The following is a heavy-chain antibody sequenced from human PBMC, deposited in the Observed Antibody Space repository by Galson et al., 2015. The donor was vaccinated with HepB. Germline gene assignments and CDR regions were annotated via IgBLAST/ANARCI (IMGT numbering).Heavy chain of an antibody. CDR3: ATASDLYYDSSGGGAFDI. J-gene: IGHJ3*02. CDR1: GYTFTGYY. CDR2: INPNSGGT. V-gene: IGHV1-2*06. D-gene: IGHD3-22*01. Sequence: SVKVSCKASGYTFTGYYMHWVRQAPGQGLEWMGRINPNSGGTNYAQKFQGRVTMTRDTSISTAYMELSRLRSDDTAVYYCATASDLYYDSSGGGAFDIWGQGTMVTVSS.